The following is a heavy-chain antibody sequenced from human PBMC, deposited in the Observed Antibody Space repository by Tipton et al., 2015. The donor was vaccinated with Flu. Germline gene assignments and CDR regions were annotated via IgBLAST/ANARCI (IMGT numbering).Heavy chain of an antibody. J-gene: IGHJ6*02. CDR1: GDSISRGSYY. CDR3: ARDQGFGGGLAYDYYLLDV. CDR2: VYTNTNT. V-gene: IGHV4-61*02. Sequence: TLSLTCTVSGDSISRGSYYYNWIRQPAGEGLEWIGRVYTNTNTNYKASLKSRVTISIDRSKNQFSLRLSSVTAADTAMYYCARDQGFGGGLAYDYYLLDVWGQGTTVTVSS. D-gene: IGHD3-10*01.